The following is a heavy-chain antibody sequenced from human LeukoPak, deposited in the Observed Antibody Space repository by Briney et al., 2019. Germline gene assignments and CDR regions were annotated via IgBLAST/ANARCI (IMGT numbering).Heavy chain of an antibody. V-gene: IGHV3-7*04. J-gene: IGHJ4*02. Sequence: GGSLRLSCAASGFTFTSYWMNWVRQAPGKGLEWVANIKQDGSDKYYVDSVKGRFTISRDNAKNSLYLQMNSLRAEDTALYYCARSGGDGDYFDYWGQGTLVTVSS. CDR3: ARSGGDGDYFDY. CDR2: IKQDGSDK. CDR1: GFTFTSYW. D-gene: IGHD3-10*01.